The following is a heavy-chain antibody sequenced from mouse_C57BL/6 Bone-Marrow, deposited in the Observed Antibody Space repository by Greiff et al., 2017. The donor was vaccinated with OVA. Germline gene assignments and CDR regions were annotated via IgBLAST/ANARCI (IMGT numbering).Heavy chain of an antibody. CDR2: ISSGGSYT. D-gene: IGHD1-1*01. V-gene: IGHV5-6*01. CDR3: ARHGDYGSFFDY. CDR1: GFTFSSYG. Sequence: EVKVVESGGDLVKPGGSLKLSCAASGFTFSSYGMSWVRQTPDKRLEWVATISSGGSYTYYPDSVKGRFTISRDNVKNTLYLQMSSLKSEDTAMYYCARHGDYGSFFDYWGQGTTLTGSS. J-gene: IGHJ2*01.